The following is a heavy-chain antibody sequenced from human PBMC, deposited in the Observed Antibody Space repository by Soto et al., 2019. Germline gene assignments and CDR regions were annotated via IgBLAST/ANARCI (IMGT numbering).Heavy chain of an antibody. CDR1: GFTLSGYS. J-gene: IGHJ4*02. D-gene: IGHD1-26*01. CDR3: ARGLVGHIRYFVS. CDR2: ISSSSTYI. Sequence: EVQLVESGGGLVKPGGSLRLSCAAAGFTLSGYSMNWVRQAPGKCLEWVSSISSSSTYIYYAASLKGRFTISRDNAKNPLYLQINRVRADDTAVYYCARGLVGHIRYFVSCGLGTLVTVSS. V-gene: IGHV3-21*01.